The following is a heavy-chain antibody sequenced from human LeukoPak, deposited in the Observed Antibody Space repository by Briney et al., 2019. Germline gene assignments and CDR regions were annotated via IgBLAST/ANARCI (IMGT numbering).Heavy chain of an antibody. CDR2: VNPDSGGT. V-gene: IGHV1-2*02. Sequence: ASVKVSCKASGYTFTGYYMHWVRQAPGQGLEWMGWVNPDSGGTNCAQKFQGRVTMTRDTSISTAYMELSRLRSDDTAVYYCARGIAAAGTVFGYYYYMDVWGKGTTVTVSS. D-gene: IGHD6-13*01. J-gene: IGHJ6*03. CDR3: ARGIAAAGTVFGYYYYMDV. CDR1: GYTFTGYY.